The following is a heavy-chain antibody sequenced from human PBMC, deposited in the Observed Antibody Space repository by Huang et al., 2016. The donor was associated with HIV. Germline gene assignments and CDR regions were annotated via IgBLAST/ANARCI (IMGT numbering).Heavy chain of an antibody. CDR3: ARLRGSPLDY. J-gene: IGHJ4*02. CDR1: GASIREHY. D-gene: IGHD3-10*01. Sequence: QVQLQESGAGLVKPSETLSLTCTVSGASIREHYWSWVRQPPGKGLEWIGIINHSGATNFGPSLMGRFAISIDTSKNQFSLRLTSVTVADTAGYYSARLRGSPLDYWGQGVLVTVSS. CDR2: INHSGAT. V-gene: IGHV4-59*11.